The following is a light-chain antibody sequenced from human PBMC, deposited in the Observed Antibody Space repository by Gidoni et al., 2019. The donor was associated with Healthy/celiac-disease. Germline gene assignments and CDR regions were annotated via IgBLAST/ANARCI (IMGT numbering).Light chain of an antibody. CDR3: QQYDSTPFG. Sequence: DIVMTQSPDSLAVSLGERATINCKSSQSVLYSSNNKNYLAWYQQKPGQPPKLLIYWASTRESGVPDRFSGSGSGTDFTLTISSLQAEDVAVYYCQQYDSTPFGFGPGTKVDIK. J-gene: IGKJ3*01. CDR1: QSVLYSSNNKNY. V-gene: IGKV4-1*01. CDR2: WAS.